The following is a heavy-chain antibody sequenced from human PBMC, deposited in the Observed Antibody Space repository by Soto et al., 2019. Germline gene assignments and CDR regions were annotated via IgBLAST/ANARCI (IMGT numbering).Heavy chain of an antibody. CDR3: ARVGGTVTSDY. CDR2: IYYDGSNK. CDR1: GFTFGAYG. V-gene: IGHV3-33*01. D-gene: IGHD4-17*01. J-gene: IGHJ4*02. Sequence: QMQLVESGGGVVQPGGSLRLSCAASGFTFGAYGMHWVRQAPGKGLEWVAMIYYDGSNKYYADSMKGRFTISRDNSKNTLFLRMNSLRAEDTAVYYCARVGGTVTSDYWGQGTLVNVSS.